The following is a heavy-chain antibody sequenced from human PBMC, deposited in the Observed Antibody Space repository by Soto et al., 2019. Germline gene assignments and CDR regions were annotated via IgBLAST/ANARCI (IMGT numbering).Heavy chain of an antibody. D-gene: IGHD3-10*01. V-gene: IGHV3-21*01. J-gene: IGHJ4*02. Sequence: GGSLRLSCAASGFTFSSYNMNWVRQAPGKGLEWVSSISSSSSYIYYADSVKGRFTISRDNSKNTLYLQMNSLRAEDTAVYYCAREPRSGYFDYWGQGTLVTVSS. CDR1: GFTFSSYN. CDR2: ISSSSSYI. CDR3: AREPRSGYFDY.